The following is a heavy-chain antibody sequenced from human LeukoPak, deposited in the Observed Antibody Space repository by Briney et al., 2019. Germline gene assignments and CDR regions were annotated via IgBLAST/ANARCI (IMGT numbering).Heavy chain of an antibody. CDR1: GYTFTSYY. D-gene: IGHD2-15*01. J-gene: IGHJ4*02. CDR3: ARGFGYCSGGSCYSDY. V-gene: IGHV1-46*01. CDR2: INPSGGST. Sequence: ASVKVSCKASGYTFTSYYMHWVRQAPGQGLEWMGIINPSGGSTSYAQKFQGRVTMTRDTSTSTVYMELSSLRSEDTAAYYCARGFGYCSGGSCYSDYWGQGTLVTVSS.